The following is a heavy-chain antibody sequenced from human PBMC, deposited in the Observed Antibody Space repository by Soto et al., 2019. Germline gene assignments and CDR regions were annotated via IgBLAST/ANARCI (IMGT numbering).Heavy chain of an antibody. CDR2: ITSTGRRA. CDR1: GFTFSNYD. J-gene: IGHJ5*02. CDR3: ASHHVAIYDP. V-gene: IGHV3-23*01. D-gene: IGHD2-15*01. Sequence: EVQLLESGGGLAQPGGSLRLSCAASGFTFSNYDMSWVRQAPGKGLEWVSSITSTGRRAYYADSVRGRFTFSRDNAKNTLYLQMDSLRAEDTAMYHCASHHVAIYDPWGQGTLVTVSS.